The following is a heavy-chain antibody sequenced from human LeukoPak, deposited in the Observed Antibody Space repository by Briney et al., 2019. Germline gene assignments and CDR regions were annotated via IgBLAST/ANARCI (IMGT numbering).Heavy chain of an antibody. J-gene: IGHJ5*02. CDR3: AREAIAAAGTRDWFDP. D-gene: IGHD6-13*01. CDR1: GFSVSGYW. CDR2: IKQDGSEK. Sequence: GGSLRLSCAVSGFSVSGYWMTWVRQAPGKGLEWVANIKQDGSEKNYVDSVRGRFTISRDNAENSLFLQMNSLRAEDTAVYYCAREAIAAAGTRDWFDPWGQGTLVTVSS. V-gene: IGHV3-7*01.